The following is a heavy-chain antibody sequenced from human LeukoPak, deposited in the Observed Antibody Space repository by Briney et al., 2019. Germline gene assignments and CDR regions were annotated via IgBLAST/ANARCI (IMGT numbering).Heavy chain of an antibody. CDR1: GGSISSYY. CDR2: IYTSGST. CDR3: ARVGPDCSSTSCYVNEYFQH. J-gene: IGHJ1*01. Sequence: PSETLSLTCTVSGGSISSYYWSWIRQPAGKGLEWIGRIYTSGSTNYNPSLKSRVTMSVDTSKNQFSLKLSSVTAADTAVYYCARVGPDCSSTSCYVNEYFQHWGQGTLVTVSS. D-gene: IGHD2-2*01. V-gene: IGHV4-4*07.